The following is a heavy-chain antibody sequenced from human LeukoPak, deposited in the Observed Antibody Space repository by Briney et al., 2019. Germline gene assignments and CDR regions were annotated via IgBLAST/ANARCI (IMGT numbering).Heavy chain of an antibody. CDR2: INYSGRI. D-gene: IGHD3-22*01. Sequence: SETLSLTCIVSSGFISSYYWSWIRQTPGKGLEWIAFINYSGRIKYNPSLQSRVSISLDTSKNHFSLQLRSVMAADTAVYYCAGLVDYDNSGDPDIFDIWGQGTIV. CDR1: SGFISSYY. V-gene: IGHV4-59*01. J-gene: IGHJ3*02. CDR3: AGLVDYDNSGDPDIFDI.